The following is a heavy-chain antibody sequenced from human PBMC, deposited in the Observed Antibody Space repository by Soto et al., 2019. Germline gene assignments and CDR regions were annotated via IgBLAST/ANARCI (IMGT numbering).Heavy chain of an antibody. CDR1: GGTFSTYT. D-gene: IGHD1-1*01. Sequence: QVQLVQSGAEVKKPGSSVKVSCKASGGTFSTYTISWVRQAPGQGLEWLGRIIPLFGLPNHAQKFQDRVTXTXDXPTDTAYLEMNSLRPEDTAVYYCAFDVQTGVVYFDNWGQGTLVTVSS. J-gene: IGHJ4*02. CDR2: IIPLFGLP. V-gene: IGHV1-69*02. CDR3: AFDVQTGVVYFDN.